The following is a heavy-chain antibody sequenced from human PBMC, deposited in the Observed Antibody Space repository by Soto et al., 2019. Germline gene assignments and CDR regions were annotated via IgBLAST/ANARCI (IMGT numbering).Heavy chain of an antibody. Sequence: SVKVSCKASGGTFDSYAVSWLRQAPGQGLEWMGGVIPMFLKSNYAQKFQGRVTITADKSTNTVYMEMNSLRSGDTAVYYCVRGGGEMANPPPYLYWGQGTQVTVSS. CDR1: GGTFDSYA. J-gene: IGHJ4*02. D-gene: IGHD3-16*01. CDR2: VIPMFLKS. CDR3: VRGGGEMANPPPYLY. V-gene: IGHV1-69*06.